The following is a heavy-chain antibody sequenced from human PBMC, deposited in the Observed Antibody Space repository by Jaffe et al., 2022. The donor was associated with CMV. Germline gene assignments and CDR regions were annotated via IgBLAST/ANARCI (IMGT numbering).Heavy chain of an antibody. CDR3: ARGTRWATIGGVGLYFDY. CDR2: INHSGST. Sequence: QVQLQQWGAGLLKPSETLSLTCAVYGGSFSGYYWSWIRQPPGKGLEWIGEINHSGSTNYNPSLKSRVTISVDTSKNQFSLKLSSVTAADTAVYYCARGTRWATIGGVGLYFDYWGQGTLVTVSS. D-gene: IGHD5-12*01. J-gene: IGHJ4*02. V-gene: IGHV4-34*01. CDR1: GGSFSGYY.